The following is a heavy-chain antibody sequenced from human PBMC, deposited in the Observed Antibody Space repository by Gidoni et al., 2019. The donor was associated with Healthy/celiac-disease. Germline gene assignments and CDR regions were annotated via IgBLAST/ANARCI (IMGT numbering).Heavy chain of an antibody. CDR3: TTGITMVRGVQGIVDY. D-gene: IGHD3-10*01. V-gene: IGHV3-15*07. CDR1: GFTFSNAW. CDR2: IKSKTDGGTT. Sequence: ASGFTFSNAWMNWVRQAPGKGLEWVGRIKSKTDGGTTDYAAPVKGRFTISRDDSKNTLYLKMNSLKTEDTAVYYCTTGITMVRGVQGIVDYWGQGTLVTVSS. J-gene: IGHJ4*02.